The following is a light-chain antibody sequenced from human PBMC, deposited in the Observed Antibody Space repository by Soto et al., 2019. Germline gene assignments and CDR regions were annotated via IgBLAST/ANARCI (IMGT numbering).Light chain of an antibody. CDR2: DAS. CDR1: QSVRSW. J-gene: IGKJ4*01. CDR3: QQYDNWPSVT. Sequence: DIQMTQSPATLSASVGDRVTITCRASQSVRSWLAWYQQKPGTAPKLLIFDASRLESGVPSRFSGSASGTEFTLTISSLQSEDFAVYYCQQYDNWPSVTFGGGTKVDIK. V-gene: IGKV1-5*01.